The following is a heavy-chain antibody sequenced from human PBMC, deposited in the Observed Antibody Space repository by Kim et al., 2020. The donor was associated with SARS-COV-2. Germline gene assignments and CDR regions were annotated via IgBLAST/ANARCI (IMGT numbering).Heavy chain of an antibody. CDR3: ASSGWYYYYGMDV. CDR1: GGSFSGYY. D-gene: IGHD6-19*01. CDR2: INHSGST. J-gene: IGHJ6*02. V-gene: IGHV4-34*01. Sequence: SETLSLTCAVYGGSFSGYYWSWIRQPPGKGLEWIGEINHSGSTNYNPSLKSRVTISVDTSKNQFSLKLSSVTAADTAVYYCASSGWYYYYGMDVWGQGTTVTVSS.